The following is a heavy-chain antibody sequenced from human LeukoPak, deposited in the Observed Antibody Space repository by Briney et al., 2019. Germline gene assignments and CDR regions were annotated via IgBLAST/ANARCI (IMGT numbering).Heavy chain of an antibody. CDR1: GYTFTSYG. CDR2: ISAYNCNT. D-gene: IGHD2/OR15-2a*01. CDR3: AKDSAKKYDDY. Sequence: GASVKVSCKSSGYTFTSYGISWVRQAPGQGLEWMGWISAYNCNTNYAQRLQGRVTMTTDTSTSTAYMELRSLRSADTAVYYCAKDSAKKYDDYWGQGTLVTVSS. V-gene: IGHV1-18*01. J-gene: IGHJ4*02.